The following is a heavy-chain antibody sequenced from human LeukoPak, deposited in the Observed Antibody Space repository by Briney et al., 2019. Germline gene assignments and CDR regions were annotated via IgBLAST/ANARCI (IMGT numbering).Heavy chain of an antibody. J-gene: IGHJ4*02. CDR3: TTGGMLLWFGGESDY. D-gene: IGHD3-10*01. CDR2: ISYDGNNK. Sequence: PGGSLRLSCAASGFTFSSYGMHWVRQAPGKGLEWVAVISYDGNNKYHVDSVKGRFTISRDNSKNTLYLQMNSLKTEDTAVYYCTTGGMLLWFGGESDYWGQGTLVTVSS. CDR1: GFTFSSYG. V-gene: IGHV3-30*03.